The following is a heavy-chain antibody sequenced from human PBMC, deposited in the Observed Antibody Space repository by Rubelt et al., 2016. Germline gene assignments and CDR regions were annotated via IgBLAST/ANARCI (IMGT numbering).Heavy chain of an antibody. CDR1: GFSFGDYA. Sequence: EVQLVESGGGLVQPGRSLRLACTASGFSFGDYAMTWFRQAPGKGLECVAYIGTSDAKYPDSVRGRFTISRDNAKNSLYLQMNNLRADDTAIYYCARPTREPTDWGQGTLVTVSS. D-gene: IGHD1-14*01. J-gene: IGHJ4*02. CDR2: IGTSDA. CDR3: ARPTREPTD. V-gene: IGHV3-48*03.